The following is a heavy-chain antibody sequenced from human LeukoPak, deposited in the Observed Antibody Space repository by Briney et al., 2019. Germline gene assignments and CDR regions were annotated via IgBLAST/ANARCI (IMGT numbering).Heavy chain of an antibody. V-gene: IGHV3-48*02. D-gene: IGHD3-10*01. CDR1: GFTFSYYI. Sequence: GGSLRLSCAASGFTFSYYIMSWIRQAPGKGLEWISYISGSSNIKHFADSVKGRFTISRDNAKESLYLQMDSLRDEDTAFYFCAKGIFYGSETQSFDYWGQGTLVTVSS. CDR2: ISGSSNIK. J-gene: IGHJ4*02. CDR3: AKGIFYGSETQSFDY.